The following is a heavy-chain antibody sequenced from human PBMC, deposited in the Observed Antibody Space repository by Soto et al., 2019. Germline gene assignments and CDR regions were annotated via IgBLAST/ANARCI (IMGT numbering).Heavy chain of an antibody. CDR2: INAGNGNT. J-gene: IGHJ6*03. CDR3: AGNLGGDSGWLYYYYMNV. D-gene: IGHD6-19*01. Sequence: VASVKVSCKASGYTFTSYAMHWVRQAPGQRLEWMGWINAGNGNTKYSQKFQGRVTITRDTSAGTAYMELSSLRSEDTAVYYCAGNLGGDSGWLYYYYMNVWGKGTTVTVSS. V-gene: IGHV1-3*01. CDR1: GYTFTSYA.